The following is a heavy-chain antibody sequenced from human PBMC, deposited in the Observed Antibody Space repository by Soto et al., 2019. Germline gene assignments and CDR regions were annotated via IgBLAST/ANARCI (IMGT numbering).Heavy chain of an antibody. D-gene: IGHD5-12*01. CDR3: ARGRPGLH. CDR1: GGSFSGYY. CDR2: INHSGST. V-gene: IGHV4-34*01. Sequence: QVQLQQWGAGLLKPSETLSLTCAVYGGSFSGYYWSWTRQPPGKGLEWIGEINHSGSTNYNPSLKIRVTISVDTSKNQFSLKLSSVTAADRAVYYGARGRPGLHWGQGTLVTVSS. J-gene: IGHJ4*02.